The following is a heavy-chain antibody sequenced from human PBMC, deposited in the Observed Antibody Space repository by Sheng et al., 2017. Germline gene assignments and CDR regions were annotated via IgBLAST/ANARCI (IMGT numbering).Heavy chain of an antibody. V-gene: IGHV3-23*01. J-gene: IGHJ4*02. Sequence: EVQLLQSGGGLVQPGGSLRLSCEGSGFTFSYYAMTWVRQSPGKGLEWVSAISDSGGRTYYADSVKGRFTISRDNSKKTLYLQMDSLRAEDTAMYYCAKDDPGHSGGWYVFDYWGQGTPVTVSS. D-gene: IGHD6-19*01. CDR1: GFTFSYYA. CDR2: ISDSGGRT. CDR3: AKDDPGHSGGWYVFDY.